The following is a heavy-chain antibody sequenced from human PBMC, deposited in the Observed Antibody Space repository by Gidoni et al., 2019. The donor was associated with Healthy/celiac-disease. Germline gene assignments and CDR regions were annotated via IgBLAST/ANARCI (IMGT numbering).Heavy chain of an antibody. CDR2: ISGSGGST. Sequence: EVQLLESGGGLVQPGGSLRLSCAASGFTFSSYAMSWVRQAPGKGLEWVSAISGSGGSTYYADSVKGRFTISRDNSKNTLYLQMNSLRAEDTAVYYCAKFTGIQPSYPSFCDYWGQGTLVTVSS. CDR1: GFTFSSYA. J-gene: IGHJ4*02. CDR3: AKFTGIQPSYPSFCDY. V-gene: IGHV3-23*01. D-gene: IGHD5-18*01.